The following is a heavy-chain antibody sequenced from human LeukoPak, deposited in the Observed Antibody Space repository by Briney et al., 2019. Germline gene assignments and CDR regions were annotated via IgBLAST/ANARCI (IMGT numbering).Heavy chain of an antibody. V-gene: IGHV3-7*01. J-gene: IGHJ4*02. CDR2: IKQDGSEK. D-gene: IGHD6-19*01. CDR1: GFTVSSYW. CDR3: ARVSSLAVAGFFDY. Sequence: GGSLRLSCAASGFTVSSYWMNWVRQAPGKGLEWVANIKQDGSEKDYVDSVKGRFTISRDNAKNSLYLQMNSLRAEDTAVYYCARVSSLAVAGFFDYWGQGILVTVSS.